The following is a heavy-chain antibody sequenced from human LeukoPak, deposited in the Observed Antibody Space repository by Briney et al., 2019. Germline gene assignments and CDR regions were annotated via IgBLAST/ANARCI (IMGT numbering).Heavy chain of an antibody. Sequence: PGGSLRLSCAASAFSLNAYNMNWVRQAPGKALEWVSSISYTGTYIYSADSVKGRFTISSDNAQNSLYLQMNNLSAEDTAIYYCVRDRGTYRPIDYWGQGTLVTVSS. CDR1: AFSLNAYN. V-gene: IGHV3-21*04. CDR2: ISYTGTYI. CDR3: VRDRGTYRPIDY. J-gene: IGHJ4*02. D-gene: IGHD1-26*01.